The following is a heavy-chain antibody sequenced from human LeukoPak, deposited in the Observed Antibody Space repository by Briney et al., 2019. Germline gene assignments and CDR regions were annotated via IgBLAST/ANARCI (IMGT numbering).Heavy chain of an antibody. CDR2: IWYYGSNK. CDR3: AKNPRSYDSSGYYYPDP. J-gene: IGHJ5*02. CDR1: GLTFSSYG. Sequence: PGRSLRLSCAASGLTFSSYGMHWLRQAPGKGLDWVAVIWYYGSNKYYADLVKVRFTISRDNSKNTLYLQMNSPRAEDTAVYYCAKNPRSYDSSGYYYPDPWGQGTLVTVSS. D-gene: IGHD3-22*01. V-gene: IGHV3-33*06.